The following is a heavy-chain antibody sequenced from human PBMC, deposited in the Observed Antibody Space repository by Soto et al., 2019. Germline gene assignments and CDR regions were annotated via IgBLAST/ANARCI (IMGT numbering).Heavy chain of an antibody. J-gene: IGHJ4*02. Sequence: QVQLQESGPGLVKPSGTLSLTCAVSGGSISSSNWWSWVRQPPGKGLAWIGEIYHSGSTNYNPSLKSRVALSVDTSKNRCSLKPRSAAAADTAVYSWARGDSGDAPLDSWGQGTLVTVSS. D-gene: IGHD5-12*01. V-gene: IGHV4-4*02. CDR1: GGSISSSNW. CDR2: IYHSGST. CDR3: ARGDSGDAPLDS.